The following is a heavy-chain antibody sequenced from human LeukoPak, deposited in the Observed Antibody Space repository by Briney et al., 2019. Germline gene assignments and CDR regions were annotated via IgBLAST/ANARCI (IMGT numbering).Heavy chain of an antibody. CDR2: IIAYNGNT. CDR1: GDTFTSYG. Sequence: ASVKVSCKASGDTFTSYGISWVRQAPGQGLEWMGWIIAYNGNTNYAQKLQGRVTMTTDKSTSTAYMELSSLRSDDTAVYYCARTYSSSSGSDFDYWGQGNLVTVSS. CDR3: ARTYSSSSGSDFDY. J-gene: IGHJ4*02. V-gene: IGHV1-18*01. D-gene: IGHD6-6*01.